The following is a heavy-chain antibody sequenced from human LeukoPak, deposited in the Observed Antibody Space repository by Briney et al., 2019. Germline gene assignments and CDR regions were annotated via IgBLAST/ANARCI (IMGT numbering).Heavy chain of an antibody. D-gene: IGHD6-19*01. V-gene: IGHV4-39*01. CDR2: ISDSGNT. J-gene: IGHJ4*02. CDR1: GGSISSSSYY. Sequence: PETLSLTCTVSGGSISSSSYYWGWIRQPPGKGLEWIGNISDSGNTSYNPSLKSRVTISVDTSKNQFSLKLSSVTAADTAVYNCARQIMAVGDTYYFDYWGQGTLVTVSS. CDR3: ARQIMAVGDTYYFDY.